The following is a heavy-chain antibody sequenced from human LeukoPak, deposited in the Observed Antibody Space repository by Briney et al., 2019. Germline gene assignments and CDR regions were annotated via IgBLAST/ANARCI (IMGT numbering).Heavy chain of an antibody. D-gene: IGHD3-10*01. CDR3: ARAPWGVDYYGSGTQLDY. CDR2: LRGDGST. Sequence: PGGSLRLSCAASGFTFSSYAMSWVRQAPARGLEWVSSLRGDGSTFYADSVKGRFTLSRDESRNTVYFQLNSLRVEDTAVYYCARAPWGVDYYGSGTQLDYWGQGTLVTVSS. V-gene: IGHV3-23*01. CDR1: GFTFSSYA. J-gene: IGHJ4*02.